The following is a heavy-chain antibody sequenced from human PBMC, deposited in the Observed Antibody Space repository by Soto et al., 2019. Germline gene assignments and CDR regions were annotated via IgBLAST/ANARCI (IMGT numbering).Heavy chain of an antibody. D-gene: IGHD6-13*01. J-gene: IGHJ6*02. Sequence: GESLKISCKGSGYSFTSYWIAWVRQMPGKGLEWMGIIYPDDSETTYSPSIQGQFTISADKSITTAHLQMNSLKPEDTALYYCIWQQDFYYGRAVWGQGTTVTVSS. CDR2: IYPDDSET. CDR1: GYSFTSYW. CDR3: IWQQDFYYGRAV. V-gene: IGHV5-51*01.